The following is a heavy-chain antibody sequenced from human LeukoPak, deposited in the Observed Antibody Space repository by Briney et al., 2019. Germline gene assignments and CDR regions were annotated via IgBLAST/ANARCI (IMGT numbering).Heavy chain of an antibody. J-gene: IGHJ4*02. CDR1: GFTFSSYA. CDR2: ISGSGGST. CDR3: AKDLGYCSGGSCYYFDY. D-gene: IGHD2-15*01. Sequence: GGSLRLSCAASGFTFSSYAMSWVRQAPGKVLEWVSAISGSGGSTYYADSVKGRFTISRDNSKNTLYLQMNSLRAEDTAVYYCAKDLGYCSGGSCYYFDYWGQGTLVTVSS. V-gene: IGHV3-23*01.